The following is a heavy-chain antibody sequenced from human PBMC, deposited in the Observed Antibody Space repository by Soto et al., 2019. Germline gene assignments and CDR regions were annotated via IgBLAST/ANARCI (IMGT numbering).Heavy chain of an antibody. V-gene: IGHV4-59*01. CDR1: GGSMIVYY. J-gene: IGHJ4*02. CDR2: TYYSGST. Sequence: SETLSLTCTVSGGSMIVYYWNWMRQPPGKGLQWIGYTYYSGSTTYNPSLKSRVTISVDSSKNQFSLKLDSVTPADTAVYYCARVRGTAGKRYFDYWGPGTLVTVSS. D-gene: IGHD6-13*01. CDR3: ARVRGTAGKRYFDY.